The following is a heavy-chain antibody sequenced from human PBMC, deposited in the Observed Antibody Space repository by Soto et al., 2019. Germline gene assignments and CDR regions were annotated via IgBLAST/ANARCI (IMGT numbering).Heavy chain of an antibody. D-gene: IGHD1-1*01. CDR3: ATQSNWRSDF. V-gene: IGHV3-7*05. J-gene: IGHJ4*02. CDR2: INEGGSKK. Sequence: GGSLRLSCAASGFTFSSYWMTWVRQAPGKGLEWLANINEGGSKKYYVDSVEGRFTISRDNAKNSLYLQMNSLRAEDTAVYYCATQSNWRSDFWGQGALVTVSS. CDR1: GFTFSSYW.